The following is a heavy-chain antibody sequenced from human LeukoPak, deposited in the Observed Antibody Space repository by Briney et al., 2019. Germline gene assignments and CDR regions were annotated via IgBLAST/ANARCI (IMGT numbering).Heavy chain of an antibody. CDR3: ARGSHDYGDFYLFVS. CDR1: GGSFSNYY. D-gene: IGHD4-17*01. V-gene: IGHV4-34*01. CDR2: TNHSGST. Sequence: PSETLSLTCAVYGGSFSNYYWAWIRQPPGKGLEWIGETNHSGSTNYNPSLKSRVTISVDTSKNQFSLKLTSVTAADTADYYCARGSHDYGDFYLFVSWGQGTLVTVSS. J-gene: IGHJ4*02.